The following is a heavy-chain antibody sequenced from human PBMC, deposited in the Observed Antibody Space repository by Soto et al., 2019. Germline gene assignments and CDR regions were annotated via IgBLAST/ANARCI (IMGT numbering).Heavy chain of an antibody. CDR1: AYTFTDNY. Sequence: GASVKVSCKASAYTFTDNYIHWVRQAPGQGLEWVGWINYNTGGTNYDQKFRGRVTMTRDTSISTGYMDLSSLRSDDTAIYYCAKVRGSGWYYFDNWGQGTLVTVSS. D-gene: IGHD6-19*01. V-gene: IGHV1-2*02. J-gene: IGHJ4*02. CDR3: AKVRGSGWYYFDN. CDR2: INYNTGGT.